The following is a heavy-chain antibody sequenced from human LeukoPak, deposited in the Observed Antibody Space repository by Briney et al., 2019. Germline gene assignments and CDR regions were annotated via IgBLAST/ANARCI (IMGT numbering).Heavy chain of an antibody. CDR1: GFIFRDYG. Sequence: GGSLRLSCVASGFIFRDYGMHWVRQAPGKGLEWVAFIRYDGSNKYYADSVKGRFTISRDNSKNTLYLQMNSLRAEDTAVYYCAKVWAIVGAPVGGFYWGQGTLVTVSS. CDR3: AKVWAIVGAPVGGFY. CDR2: IRYDGSNK. D-gene: IGHD1-26*01. V-gene: IGHV3-30*02. J-gene: IGHJ4*02.